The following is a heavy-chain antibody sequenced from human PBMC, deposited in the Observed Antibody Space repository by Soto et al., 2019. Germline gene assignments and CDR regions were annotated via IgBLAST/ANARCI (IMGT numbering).Heavy chain of an antibody. CDR2: ISADNGKT. D-gene: IGHD5-12*01. CDR3: ARVSGGYILFALDY. CDR1: GYTLTSYG. V-gene: IGHV1-18*01. Sequence: QVQLVQSGAEVKKPGASVKVSCKASGYTLTSYGISWVRQAPGQGLEWMGWISADNGKTNYAQKPQDRVTMTSDTSTSAAYMELRSLRSDDSAVYYCARVSGGYILFALDYWGQGTLVTVSS. J-gene: IGHJ4*02.